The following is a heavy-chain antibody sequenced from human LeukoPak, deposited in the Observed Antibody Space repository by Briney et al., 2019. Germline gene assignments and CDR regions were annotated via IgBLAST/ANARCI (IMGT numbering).Heavy chain of an antibody. CDR1: GFTFSIYA. CDR2: ITSSGAVP. Sequence: PGGSLRLSCAASGFTFSIYAMSWVRQAPGKGLEWVSSITSSGAVPYYPGSVKGRFTISRDNSENTLYLQMNSLRAEDTAVYYCAKDRPNYYDTSGHYYRRNGDCWGQGTLVTVS. J-gene: IGHJ4*02. D-gene: IGHD3-22*01. CDR3: AKDRPNYYDTSGHYYRRNGDC. V-gene: IGHV3-23*01.